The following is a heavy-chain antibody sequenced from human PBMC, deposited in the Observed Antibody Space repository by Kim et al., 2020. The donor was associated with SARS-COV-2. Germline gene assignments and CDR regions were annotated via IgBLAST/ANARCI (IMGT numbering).Heavy chain of an antibody. CDR2: INPSGGST. CDR3: ARATVPKPFDY. D-gene: IGHD4-4*01. V-gene: IGHV1-46*01. Sequence: ASVKVSCKASGYTFTSYYMHWVRQAPGQGLEWMGIINPSGGSTTYAQKFQGRVTMTRDTSTSTVYMELSSLRSEDTAVYYCARATVPKPFDYWGQGTLVTVSS. J-gene: IGHJ4*02. CDR1: GYTFTSYY.